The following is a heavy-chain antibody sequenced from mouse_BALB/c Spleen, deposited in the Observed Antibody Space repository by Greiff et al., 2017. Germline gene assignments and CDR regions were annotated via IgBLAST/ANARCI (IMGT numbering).Heavy chain of an antibody. CDR1: GFTFTDYY. V-gene: IGHV7-3*02. D-gene: IGHD4-1*01. CDR2: IRNKANGYTT. CDR3: ARELADY. J-gene: IGHJ2*01. Sequence: EVQLVESGGGLVQPGGSLRLSCATSGFTFTDYYMSWVRQPPGKALEWLGFIRNKANGYTTEYSASVKGRFTISRDNSQSILYLQMNTLRAEDSATYYCARELADYWGQGTTLTVSS.